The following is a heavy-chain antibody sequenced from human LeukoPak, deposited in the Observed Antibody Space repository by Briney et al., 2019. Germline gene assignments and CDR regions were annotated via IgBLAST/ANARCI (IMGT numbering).Heavy chain of an antibody. D-gene: IGHD6-19*01. J-gene: IGHJ4*02. CDR3: AKDIVGEWLVLYSFDS. CDR1: GFTFSTYN. V-gene: IGHV3-23*01. Sequence: GGSLRLSCAASGFTFSTYNMNWVRQAPGKGLEWVSGISGSAYSTYYADSVQGRFTISRDNSKNTLYLQMNSLRAEDTAVYYCAKDIVGEWLVLYSFDSWGQGTLVTVSS. CDR2: ISGSAYST.